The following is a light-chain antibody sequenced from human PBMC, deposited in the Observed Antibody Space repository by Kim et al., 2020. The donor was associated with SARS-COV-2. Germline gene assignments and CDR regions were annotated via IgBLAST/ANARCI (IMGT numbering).Light chain of an antibody. J-gene: IGLJ3*02. V-gene: IGLV1-51*01. CDR3: GTWDSSLSAGV. Sequence: GKKVTISCSGSSSNIGNNYVSWYQQLPGTAPKLLMYDNNKRPSGIPDRFSGSKSGTSATLGITGLQTGDEADYYCGTWDSSLSAGVFGGGTQLTVL. CDR2: DNN. CDR1: SSNIGNNY.